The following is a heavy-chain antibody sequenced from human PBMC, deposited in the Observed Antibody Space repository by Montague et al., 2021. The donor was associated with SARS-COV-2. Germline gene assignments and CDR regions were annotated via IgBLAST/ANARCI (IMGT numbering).Heavy chain of an antibody. CDR1: GGSISSSNYY. V-gene: IGHV4-39*02. CDR3: ARRGRKLLPVATTIGGFDI. J-gene: IGHJ3*02. CDR2: IYDSGST. D-gene: IGHD5-12*01. Sequence: SETLSLTCTVSGGSISSSNYYWDWIRQPPGKGLEWIGSIYDSGSTYYXPSLKSRVTISVDTSKGHFSLKLSSVTAADTAVYYCARRGRKLLPVATTIGGFDIWGQGTMVTVSS.